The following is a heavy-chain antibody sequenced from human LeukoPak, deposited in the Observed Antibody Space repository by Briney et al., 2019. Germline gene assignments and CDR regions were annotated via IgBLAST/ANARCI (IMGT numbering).Heavy chain of an antibody. J-gene: IGHJ4*02. CDR1: GFTFSSYS. Sequence: GGSLRLSCAASGFTFSSYSMHWVRQAPGKGLEWVSYISSSSSTIYYADSVKGRFTVSRDNAKKSLYLQMSSLRDEDTAVYFCARDKYSSIDSWGQGTLVTVSS. CDR2: ISSSSSTI. CDR3: ARDKYSSIDS. V-gene: IGHV3-48*02. D-gene: IGHD5-18*01.